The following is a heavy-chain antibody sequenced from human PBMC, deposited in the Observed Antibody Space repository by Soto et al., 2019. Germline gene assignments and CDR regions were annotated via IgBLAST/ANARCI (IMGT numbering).Heavy chain of an antibody. V-gene: IGHV4-31*03. Sequence: PSETLSLTCTVSGGSISSGGYYWSWIRQHPGKGLEWIGYIYYSGSTYYNPSLKSRVTISVDTSKNQFSLKLSSVTAADTAVYYCARGTNGYPVGIDYWGQGXLVTVSS. CDR3: ARGTNGYPVGIDY. CDR2: IYYSGST. D-gene: IGHD3-22*01. J-gene: IGHJ4*02. CDR1: GGSISSGGYY.